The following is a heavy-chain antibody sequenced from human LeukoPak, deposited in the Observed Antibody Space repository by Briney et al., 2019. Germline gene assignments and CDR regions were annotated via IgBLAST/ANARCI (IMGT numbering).Heavy chain of an antibody. CDR3: ARVRGYSYGYRPGYYYYYGMDV. Sequence: SETLSLTCTVSGGSLSSYYWSCIRQPPGKGLEWIGYIYYSGSTNYNPSLKSRVTISVDTSKNQFSLKLSSVTAADTAVYYCARVRGYSYGYRPGYYYYYGMDVWGQGTTVTVSS. J-gene: IGHJ6*02. V-gene: IGHV4-59*01. CDR2: IYYSGST. D-gene: IGHD5-18*01. CDR1: GGSLSSYY.